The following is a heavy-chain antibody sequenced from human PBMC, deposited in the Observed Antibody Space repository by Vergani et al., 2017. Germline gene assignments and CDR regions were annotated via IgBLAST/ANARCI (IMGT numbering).Heavy chain of an antibody. Sequence: QVQLQESGPGLVKPSETLSLTCTVSGYSVISTDYHWGWIRQPPGKGLELIGSMDYSGSTSYNPSLESRISISFETPKNQFSLRLTSVTAADTAVYYCASKRGACRAAYCHSYDFWGPGTLVGVSS. CDR3: ASKRGACRAAYCHSYDF. CDR2: MDYSGST. CDR1: GYSVISTDYH. D-gene: IGHD2-15*01. J-gene: IGHJ4*02. V-gene: IGHV4-39*01.